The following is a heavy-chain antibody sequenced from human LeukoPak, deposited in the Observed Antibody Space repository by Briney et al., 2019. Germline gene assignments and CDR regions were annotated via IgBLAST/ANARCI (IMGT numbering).Heavy chain of an antibody. CDR2: ISWNSGSI. CDR3: ARKMVGYDSSGYYSIAFDI. V-gene: IGHV3-9*01. J-gene: IGHJ3*02. D-gene: IGHD3-22*01. CDR1: GFTFDDYA. Sequence: GRSLRLSCAASGFTFDDYAMHWVRQAPGKGLEWVSGISWNSGSIGYADSVKGRFTISRDNAKNSLYLQMNSLRAEDTAVYYCARKMVGYDSSGYYSIAFDIWGQGTMVTVSS.